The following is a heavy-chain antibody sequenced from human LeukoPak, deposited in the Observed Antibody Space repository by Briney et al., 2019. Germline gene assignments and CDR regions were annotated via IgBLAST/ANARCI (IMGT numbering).Heavy chain of an antibody. D-gene: IGHD5-12*01. Sequence: SQTLSLTCAVSGGSVSSGNYYWTWIRQSPGKGLEWLGYIYYSASTFYNPSLNSRVTISLDTSKNHFSLVLTSVTAADTALYYCARDQTGYAVYNLWGQGVQVTVSS. J-gene: IGHJ4*02. CDR3: ARDQTGYAVYNL. V-gene: IGHV4-30-4*01. CDR1: GGSVSSGNYY. CDR2: IYYSAST.